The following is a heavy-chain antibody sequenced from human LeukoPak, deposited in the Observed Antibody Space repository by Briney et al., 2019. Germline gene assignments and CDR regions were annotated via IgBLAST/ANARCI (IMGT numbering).Heavy chain of an antibody. V-gene: IGHV3-48*03. CDR1: GFTFSTYD. Sequence: GRALRLSCAASGFTFSTYDMNWVRQAPGKGLEWVSYISSSDSTIYYADSVKGRFTISRDNAKNSLYLQMNSLRAEDTAVYYCARVRSACSDYWGQGTLVTVSS. D-gene: IGHD6-19*01. CDR3: ARVRSACSDY. CDR2: ISSSDSTI. J-gene: IGHJ4*02.